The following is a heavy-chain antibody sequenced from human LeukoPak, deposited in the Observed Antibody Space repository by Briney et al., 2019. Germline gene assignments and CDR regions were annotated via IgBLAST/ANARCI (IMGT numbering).Heavy chain of an antibody. D-gene: IGHD1-26*01. CDR1: GGSVNDNNYY. J-gene: IGHJ4*02. CDR3: ARTYSTYWYYFDY. Sequence: SETLSLTCTVSGGSVNDNNYYWSWIRQPPGKALEWLGYIYYSGSTTYNPSLKSRVTISVDTSKNQFSLKMFSVTAADTAAFYCARTYSTYWYYFDYWGQGIQVTVSS. V-gene: IGHV4-61*01. CDR2: IYYSGST.